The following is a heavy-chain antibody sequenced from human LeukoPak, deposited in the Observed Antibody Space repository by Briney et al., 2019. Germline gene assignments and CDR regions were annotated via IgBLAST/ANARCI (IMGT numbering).Heavy chain of an antibody. CDR2: INGDGSIT. V-gene: IGHV3-74*01. Sequence: GGSLRLSCAASGFTFSGDWLHWVRQAPGKGLVWVSRINGDGSITSYADSVKGRFTISRDNAKNTLYLQMNSLRAEDTAVYYCAGGGYLLDYWGQGTLVTVSS. D-gene: IGHD1-26*01. CDR3: AGGGYLLDY. J-gene: IGHJ4*02. CDR1: GFTFSGDW.